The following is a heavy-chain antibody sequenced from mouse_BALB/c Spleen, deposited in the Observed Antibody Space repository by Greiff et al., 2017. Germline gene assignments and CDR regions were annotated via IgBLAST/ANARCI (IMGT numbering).Heavy chain of an antibody. J-gene: IGHJ2*01. V-gene: IGHV1-80*01. D-gene: IGHD1-1*01. Sequence: VQLQQSGAELVRPGSSVKISCKASGYAFSSYWMNWVKQRPGQGLEWIGQIYPGDGDTNYNGKFKGKATLTADKSSSTAYMQLSSLTSEDSAVYFCARWYGSSYLDDWGQGTTLTVSS. CDR3: ARWYGSSYLDD. CDR2: IYPGDGDT. CDR1: GYAFSSYW.